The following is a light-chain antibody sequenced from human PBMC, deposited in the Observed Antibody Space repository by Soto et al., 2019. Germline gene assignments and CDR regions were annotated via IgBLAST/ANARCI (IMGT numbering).Light chain of an antibody. CDR3: QQYNNWPPWT. CDR2: AAS. V-gene: IGKV3-15*01. CDR1: QSVGGN. J-gene: IGKJ1*01. Sequence: EIVMTQSPATLSVSPGERATLSCRASQSVGGNLAWYQQKPGQAPRLLIYAASTRATGIPARFSGSGSGTEFTLTISSLQSEDFEVYYCQQYNNWPPWTFGHGTKVDIK.